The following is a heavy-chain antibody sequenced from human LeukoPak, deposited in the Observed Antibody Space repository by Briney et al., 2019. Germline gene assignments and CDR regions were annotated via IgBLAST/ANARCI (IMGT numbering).Heavy chain of an antibody. CDR3: ARGIRFLWGSHYDY. D-gene: IGHD3-3*01. CDR1: GGSISSGDYY. Sequence: PSETLSLTCTVSGGSISSGDYYWSWIRQPPGKGLEWIGYIYYSGSTYYNPSLKSRVTISVDTSKNQFSLKLSSVTAADTAVYYCARGIRFLWGSHYDYWGQGTLVTVSS. J-gene: IGHJ4*02. CDR2: IYYSGST. V-gene: IGHV4-30-4*01.